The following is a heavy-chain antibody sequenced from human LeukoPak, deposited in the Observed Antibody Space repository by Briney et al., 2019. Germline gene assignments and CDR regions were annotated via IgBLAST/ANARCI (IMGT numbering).Heavy chain of an antibody. CDR2: IYHSGST. V-gene: IGHV4-4*02. CDR1: GGSISTTHW. D-gene: IGHD3-9*01. CDR3: ARKDFDSLLYDY. Sequence: PSGTLSLTCAVSGGSISTTHWWPWVRQPPGKGLEWIGEIYHSGSTNYNPSLKSRVTISVDKSKNQFSLKLSSVTAADRAVYYCARKDFDSLLYDYWGRGTLVTVSS. J-gene: IGHJ4*02.